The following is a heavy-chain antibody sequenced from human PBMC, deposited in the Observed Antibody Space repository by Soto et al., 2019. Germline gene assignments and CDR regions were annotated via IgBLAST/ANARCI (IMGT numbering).Heavy chain of an antibody. CDR3: AREGGGWVSFRYFDY. CDR2: ISPYNGNT. D-gene: IGHD3-16*02. Sequence: QVQLVQSGVEVQKPGASVKVSCKASGYTFSSYVINWLRQAPGQGLEWMGWISPYNGNTNYGQNLQGRVTMTTDTSTGIVDMELRSLRSDDTAVYYCAREGGGWVSFRYFDYWGQGTLVTVSP. CDR1: GYTFSSYV. J-gene: IGHJ4*02. V-gene: IGHV1-18*04.